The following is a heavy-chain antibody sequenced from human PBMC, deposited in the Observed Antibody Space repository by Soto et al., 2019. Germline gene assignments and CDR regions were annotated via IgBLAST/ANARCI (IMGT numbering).Heavy chain of an antibody. CDR2: IHAGNGYT. CDR3: ARVQYSGNDFKLAFDI. V-gene: IGHV1-3*01. Sequence: QVQLVQSGAQVKKPGASVKVSCKASGYTFTLYTIHWVRQAPGQRLEWMGWIHAGNGYTKYSKNFQGRVTITRDTSASTVYMEMSSLTSEDTGVFYCARVQYSGNDFKLAFDIWGQGKTVTVSS. CDR1: GYTFTLYT. D-gene: IGHD5-12*01. J-gene: IGHJ3*02.